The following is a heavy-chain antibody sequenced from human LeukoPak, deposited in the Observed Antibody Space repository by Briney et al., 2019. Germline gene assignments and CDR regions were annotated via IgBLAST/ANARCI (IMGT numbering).Heavy chain of an antibody. CDR2: MSGSGGST. V-gene: IGHV3-23*01. J-gene: IGHJ4*02. D-gene: IGHD6-19*01. CDR1: GFTFSTYA. Sequence: GGSLRLSCAASGFTFSTYAMSWVRQAPGKGLEWVSGMSGSGGSTYYADFVKGRFTISRDNSKKTLNLQMNSLRAEDTAVYYCAKLASGAVAGYFDYWGQGILVTVSS. CDR3: AKLASGAVAGYFDY.